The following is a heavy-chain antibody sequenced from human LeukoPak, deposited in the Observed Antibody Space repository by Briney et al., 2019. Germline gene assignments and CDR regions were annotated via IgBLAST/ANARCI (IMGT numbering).Heavy chain of an antibody. J-gene: IGHJ4*02. D-gene: IGHD1-14*01. V-gene: IGHV4-34*01. Sequence: PSETLSLTCAVYGGSFSGYYWSWIRQPPGKGLEWIGEINHSGSTNYNPSLKSRVTISVDTSKNQFSLKLSSVTAADTAVYYCAREGPGLDYWGQGTLVTVSS. CDR2: INHSGST. CDR3: AREGPGLDY. CDR1: GGSFSGYY.